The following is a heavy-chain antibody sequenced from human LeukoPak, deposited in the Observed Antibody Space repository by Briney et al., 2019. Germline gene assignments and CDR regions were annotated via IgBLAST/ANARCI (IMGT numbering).Heavy chain of an antibody. V-gene: IGHV4-39*01. CDR2: IYYSKNT. CDR1: GGSISSYY. Sequence: PSETLSLTCTVSGGSISSYYWSWIRQPPGKGLEWIGSIYYSKNTYYNPSLKSRVTISADTSKNQFSLTLGSVSATDTAVYYCVSPRGFSYGYFDYWGQGTLVTVSS. J-gene: IGHJ4*02. D-gene: IGHD5-18*01. CDR3: VSPRGFSYGYFDY.